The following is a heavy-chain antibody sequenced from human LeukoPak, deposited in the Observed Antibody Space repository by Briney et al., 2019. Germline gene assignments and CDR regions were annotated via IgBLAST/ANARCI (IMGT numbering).Heavy chain of an antibody. Sequence: GRSLRLSSAASGFTFHDYAMHWVRQAPGKGLEWVSGISWNGGTIDYADSVKGRFTISRDNAKNSLYLQMNSLRPEDMALYYCAKGPTYSSSSLFGYWGQGILVAVSS. V-gene: IGHV3-9*03. CDR1: GFTFHDYA. D-gene: IGHD6-6*01. J-gene: IGHJ4*02. CDR2: ISWNGGTI. CDR3: AKGPTYSSSSLFGY.